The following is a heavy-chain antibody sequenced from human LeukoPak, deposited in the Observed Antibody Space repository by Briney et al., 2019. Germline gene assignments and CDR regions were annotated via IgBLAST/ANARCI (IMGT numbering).Heavy chain of an antibody. CDR3: ASQYCSAGHCYTCFQD. J-gene: IGHJ4*02. V-gene: IGHV4-39*01. CDR1: GVSLSSGSHY. CDR2: VYYSGST. D-gene: IGHD2-15*01. Sequence: SETLSLTCTVSGVSLSSGSHYWGWIRQPPGKGLEWLGSVYYSGSTYYSPSLDSRVTISVDTSGNRFSLRLSSATAADTAVYYCASQYCSAGHCYTCFQDWGQGTLVLVSA.